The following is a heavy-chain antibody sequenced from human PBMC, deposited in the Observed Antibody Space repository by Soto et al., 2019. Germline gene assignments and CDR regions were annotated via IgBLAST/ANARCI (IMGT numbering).Heavy chain of an antibody. Sequence: QVQLVQSGPEVRQPGSSVRVSCKSSGGTFSSSAISWVRQAPGQGLEWMGGIIPIFGTADNAQKFQGRVTTTADVSTTTPYRELSGRTSADTAVYFCARDKGRVQLGGNYYYVMDVWAQGPTVTVS. V-gene: IGHV1-69*12. J-gene: IGHJ6*02. D-gene: IGHD1-1*01. CDR2: IIPIFGTA. CDR3: ARDKGRVQLGGNYYYVMDV. CDR1: GGTFSSSA.